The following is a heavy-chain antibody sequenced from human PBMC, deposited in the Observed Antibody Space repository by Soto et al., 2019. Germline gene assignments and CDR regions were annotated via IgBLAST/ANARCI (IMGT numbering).Heavy chain of an antibody. Sequence: ASVKVSCKASGGTFSSYAISWVRQAPGQGLEWMGGIIPIFGTANYAQKFQGRVTITADESTSTAYMELSSLRSEDTAVYYCARAYDSSRYSRGLDIWGQGAMVTVSS. CDR2: IIPIFGTA. CDR1: GGTFSSYA. J-gene: IGHJ3*02. D-gene: IGHD3-22*01. V-gene: IGHV1-69*13. CDR3: ARAYDSSRYSRGLDI.